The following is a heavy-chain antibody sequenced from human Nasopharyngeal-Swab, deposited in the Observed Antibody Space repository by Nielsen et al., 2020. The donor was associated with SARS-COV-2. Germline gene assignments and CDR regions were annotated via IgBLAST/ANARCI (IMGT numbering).Heavy chain of an antibody. V-gene: IGHV3-64*01. CDR3: ARGWRWADDY. J-gene: IGHJ4*02. Sequence: GGSLRLSCAASGFTFSSYAMHWVRQAPGKGLEYVSAISSNGGSTYYANSVKGRFTISRDNSKNTLYLQMGSLRAGDMAVYYCARGWRWADDYWGQGTLVTVSS. CDR2: ISSNGGST. D-gene: IGHD5-24*01. CDR1: GFTFSSYA.